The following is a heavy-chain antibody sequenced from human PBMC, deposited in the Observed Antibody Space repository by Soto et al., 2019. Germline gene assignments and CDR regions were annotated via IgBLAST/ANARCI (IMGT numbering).Heavy chain of an antibody. Sequence: QVQLQESGPGLVKPSETLSLTCTVSGGSVSSGSYYWSWIRQPPGKGLEWIGYIYYSGSTNYNPYLHRRVTISVDKSKNQSSLKLSSVTAANTAVYYCARVKDYYDSSGYYSSWFAPWGRGTLVTVSS. D-gene: IGHD3-22*01. V-gene: IGHV4-61*01. CDR3: ARVKDYYDSSGYYSSWFAP. CDR2: IYYSGST. CDR1: GGSVSSGSYY. J-gene: IGHJ5*02.